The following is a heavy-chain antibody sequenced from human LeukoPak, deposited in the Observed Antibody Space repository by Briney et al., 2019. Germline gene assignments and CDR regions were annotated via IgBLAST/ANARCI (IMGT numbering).Heavy chain of an antibody. J-gene: IGHJ5*02. Sequence: SETLSLTCTVSGDSINSGSYYWNWIRQPAGKGLEWIGRMYTSGNTNYNPSLKSRVTISIDTSKNQFSLKLRSVTAADTAVFYCARSGWGYCSSTSCPPLGFDPWGQGTLVTVSS. D-gene: IGHD2-2*01. CDR1: GDSINSGSYY. CDR2: MYTSGNT. CDR3: ARSGWGYCSSTSCPPLGFDP. V-gene: IGHV4-61*02.